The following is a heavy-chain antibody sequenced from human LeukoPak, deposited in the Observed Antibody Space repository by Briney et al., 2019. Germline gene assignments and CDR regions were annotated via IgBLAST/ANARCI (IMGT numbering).Heavy chain of an antibody. CDR1: SGSISSYY. Sequence: PSETLSLTCTVSSGSISSYYWNWIRQPPGKGLEWIGYIYYRGSTNYNPSLKSRVTISVVTSKNQFSLKLSSATATDTAMYYCARGDDYKSTLFDYWGQGTLVTVSS. CDR3: ARGDDYKSTLFDY. V-gene: IGHV4-59*01. J-gene: IGHJ4*02. CDR2: IYYRGST. D-gene: IGHD5-12*01.